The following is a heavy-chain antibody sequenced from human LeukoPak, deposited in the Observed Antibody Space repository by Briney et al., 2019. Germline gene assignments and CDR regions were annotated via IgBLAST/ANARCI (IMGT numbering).Heavy chain of an antibody. J-gene: IGHJ4*02. Sequence: GGSLRLSCAAWGFTFSNYDMNWVSQAPGKGLEDVSGISSSGGSKYYANSVKGRFTISTDESKNTLYLQMGGLRADDMAVYYCARSYSYGSYFDYWGQGTLVTVSS. D-gene: IGHD5-18*01. CDR2: ISSSGGSK. V-gene: IGHV3-64*01. CDR3: ARSYSYGSYFDY. CDR1: GFTFSNYD.